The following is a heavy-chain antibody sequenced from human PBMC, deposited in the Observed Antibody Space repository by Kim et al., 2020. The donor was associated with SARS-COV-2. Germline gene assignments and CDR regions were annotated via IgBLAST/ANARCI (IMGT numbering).Heavy chain of an antibody. J-gene: IGHJ6*02. CDR3: ARDPGGEVGATGYYGMDV. D-gene: IGHD1-26*01. Sequence: SETLSLTCTVSGGSISSYYWSWIRQPPGKGLEWIGYIYYSGSTNYNPSLKSRVTISVDTSKNQFSLKLSSVTAADTAVYYCARDPGGEVGATGYYGMDVWGQGTTVTVSS. V-gene: IGHV4-59*13. CDR2: IYYSGST. CDR1: GGSISSYY.